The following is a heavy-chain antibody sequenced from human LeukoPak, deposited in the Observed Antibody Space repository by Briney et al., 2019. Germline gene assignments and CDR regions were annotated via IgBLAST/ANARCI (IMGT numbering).Heavy chain of an antibody. CDR3: ARASWELSYGMDV. CDR1: GFTFSSYE. Sequence: GGSLRLSCAASGFTFSSYEMNWVRQAPGKGLEWVSYISSSGSTIYYADSVKGRFTISRDNAKNSLYLQMNSLRAEDTAVYYCARASWELSYGMDVWGQGTTVTVSS. CDR2: ISSSGSTI. V-gene: IGHV3-48*03. J-gene: IGHJ6*02. D-gene: IGHD1-26*01.